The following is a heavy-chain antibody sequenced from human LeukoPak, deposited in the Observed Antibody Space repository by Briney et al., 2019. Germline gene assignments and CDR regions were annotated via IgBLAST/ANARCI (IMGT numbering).Heavy chain of an antibody. CDR2: ISYDGSNK. V-gene: IGHV3-30-3*01. CDR3: ARVRDSVGAFDI. CDR1: GFTFSSYA. Sequence: GGSLRLSCAASGFTFSSYAMHWVRQAPGKGLEWVAVISYDGSNKYYADSVKGRFTISRDISKNTLYLQMNSLRAEDTAVYYCARVRDSVGAFDIWGQGTMVTVSS. D-gene: IGHD5/OR15-5a*01. J-gene: IGHJ3*02.